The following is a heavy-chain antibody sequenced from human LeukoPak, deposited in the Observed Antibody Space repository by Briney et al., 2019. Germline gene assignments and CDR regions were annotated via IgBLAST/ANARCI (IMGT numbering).Heavy chain of an antibody. V-gene: IGHV1-18*01. D-gene: IGHD2-2*02. J-gene: IGHJ4*02. CDR2: ISAYNGNT. CDR3: ARDFVAGRWSHLMRIVPAAIPNDY. Sequence: GASVKVSCKASGYTFTSYGISWVRQAPGQGLEWMGWISAYNGNTSYAQKLQGRVTMTTDTSTSTAYMELRSLRSDDTAVYYCARDFVAGRWSHLMRIVPAAIPNDYWGQGTLVTVSS. CDR1: GYTFTSYG.